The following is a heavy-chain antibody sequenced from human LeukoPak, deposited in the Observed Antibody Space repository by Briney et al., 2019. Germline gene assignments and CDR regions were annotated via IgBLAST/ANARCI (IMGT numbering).Heavy chain of an antibody. D-gene: IGHD3-22*01. V-gene: IGHV3-74*01. J-gene: IGHJ4*02. CDR3: APSEGYYYDSSGQIDY. CDR2: INSDGSST. CDR1: GFTFSSYW. Sequence: GSLRLSCAASGFTFSSYWMHWVRQAPGKGLVWVSRINSDGSSTSYADSVKGRFTISRDNAKNTLYLQMNSLRAEDTAVYYCAPSEGYYYDSSGQIDYWGQGTLVTVSS.